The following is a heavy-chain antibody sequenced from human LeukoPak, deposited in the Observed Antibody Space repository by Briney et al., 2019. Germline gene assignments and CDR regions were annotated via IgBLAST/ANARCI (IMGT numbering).Heavy chain of an antibody. J-gene: IGHJ6*03. Sequence: RGSLRLSCAASGFTFSSYEMNWVRQAPGKGLEWVSYISSSGSTIYYADSVKGRFTISRDNAKNSLYLQMNSLRAEDTAVYYCAKGGYSNGRYYYYYMDVWGEGTTVTISS. CDR3: AKGGYSNGRYYYYYMDV. CDR1: GFTFSSYE. CDR2: ISSSGSTI. D-gene: IGHD5-18*01. V-gene: IGHV3-48*03.